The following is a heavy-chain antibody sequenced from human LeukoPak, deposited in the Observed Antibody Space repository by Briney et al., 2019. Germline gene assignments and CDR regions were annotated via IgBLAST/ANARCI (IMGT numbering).Heavy chain of an antibody. V-gene: IGHV3-74*03. CDR2: INGDGSST. D-gene: IGHD2-21*02. Sequence: GGSLRLSCAASGFAFNKYWVHWVRQVPGKGLVWVSRINGDGSSTMYADSVKGRFSISRDNAKNTLYLQMTSLRADNTAMYYCTNIYCGGDCYPPWGQGTLVTVSS. CDR1: GFAFNKYW. CDR3: TNIYCGGDCYPP. J-gene: IGHJ1*01.